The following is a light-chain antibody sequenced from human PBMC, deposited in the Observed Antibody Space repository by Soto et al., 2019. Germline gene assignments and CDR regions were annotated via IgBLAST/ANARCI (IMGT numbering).Light chain of an antibody. Sequence: DIQMTQSPSTLSASVGDRVTITCRASQSISSWLAWYQQKPGKAPKLLIYDASSLESGVPSRFSGSGSGTEFTLTISSRQPDDFATYYCQQYNSYSRGTFGQGTKVEIK. CDR1: QSISSW. CDR3: QQYNSYSRGT. J-gene: IGKJ1*01. V-gene: IGKV1-5*01. CDR2: DAS.